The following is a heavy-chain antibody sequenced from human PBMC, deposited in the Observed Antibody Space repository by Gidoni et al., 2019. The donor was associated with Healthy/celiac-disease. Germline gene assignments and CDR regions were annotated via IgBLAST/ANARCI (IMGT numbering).Heavy chain of an antibody. Sequence: EVQLLASGGGLVQPGGSLRLSCAASGFTFSSYAMSWVRQAPGKGLEWVSAISGSGGSTYYADSVKGRFTISRDNSKNTLYLQMNSLRAEDTAVYYCAHSSGAGSHFPYFDYWGQGTLVTVSS. CDR2: ISGSGGST. CDR1: GFTFSSYA. D-gene: IGHD1-26*01. CDR3: AHSSGAGSHFPYFDY. V-gene: IGHV3-23*01. J-gene: IGHJ4*02.